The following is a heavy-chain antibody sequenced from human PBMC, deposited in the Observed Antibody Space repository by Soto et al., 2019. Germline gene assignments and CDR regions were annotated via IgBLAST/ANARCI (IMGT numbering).Heavy chain of an antibody. V-gene: IGHV3-23*01. CDR2: ISCCGGST. Sequence: EVQLLESGGGVVQQGGSLRLSCVASGFNFKKFAMAWVRQAPGEGLEWVSGISCCGGSTSYADSVKGRFSIARDDSKNTLSRQMNSLRVEDTAQYYCAKADGEQWLVPHLDNWGQGTLVTVS. J-gene: IGHJ4*02. D-gene: IGHD6-19*01. CDR1: GFNFKKFA. CDR3: AKADGEQWLVPHLDN.